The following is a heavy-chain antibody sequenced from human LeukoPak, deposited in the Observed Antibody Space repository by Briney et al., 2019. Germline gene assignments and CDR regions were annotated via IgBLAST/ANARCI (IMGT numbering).Heavy chain of an antibody. D-gene: IGHD3-3*01. Sequence: ASVKVSCKASGYTFTSYDINWVRQATGQGLEWMGSMNPNSGNTGYAQKFQGRVTTTRNTSISTAYMELSSLRSEDTAVYYCARASFYDFWSGYYRTEFDPWGQGTLVTVSS. CDR2: MNPNSGNT. J-gene: IGHJ5*02. CDR1: GYTFTSYD. CDR3: ARASFYDFWSGYYRTEFDP. V-gene: IGHV1-8*01.